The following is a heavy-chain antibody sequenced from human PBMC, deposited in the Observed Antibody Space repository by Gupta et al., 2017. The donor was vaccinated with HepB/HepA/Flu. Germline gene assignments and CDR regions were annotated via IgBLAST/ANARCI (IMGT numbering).Heavy chain of an antibody. CDR3: ARGGITGTTWNYFDQ. CDR1: GFTFSYYE. V-gene: IGHV3-48*03. J-gene: IGHJ4*02. Sequence: EVQLVESGGGLVQPGQSLRLSCEASGFTFSYYEMNWVRQAPGKGLEWVSYITNAGGNIHYADSVKGRFTISRDNAKSSLYLQMNSLRAEDTAVYYCARGGITGTTWNYFDQWGQGTLVIVSS. D-gene: IGHD1-7*01. CDR2: ITNAGGNI.